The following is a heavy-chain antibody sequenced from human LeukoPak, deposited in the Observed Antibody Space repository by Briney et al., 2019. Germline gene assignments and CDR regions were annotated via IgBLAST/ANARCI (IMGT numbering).Heavy chain of an antibody. V-gene: IGHV3-74*01. CDR1: GFTFSSYW. J-gene: IGHJ5*02. D-gene: IGHD3-3*01. CDR2: INSDGSST. CDR3: ARLWGITIFGVVPKGFDP. Sequence: GGSLRLSCAASGFTFSSYWMHWVRQAPGKGLVWVSRINSDGSSTSYADSVKGRFTISRDNAKNTLYLQMNSLRAEDTAVYYCARLWGITIFGVVPKGFDPWGQGTLVTVSS.